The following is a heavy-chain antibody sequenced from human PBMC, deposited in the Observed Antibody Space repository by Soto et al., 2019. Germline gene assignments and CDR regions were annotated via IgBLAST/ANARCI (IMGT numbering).Heavy chain of an antibody. J-gene: IGHJ6*02. CDR2: IYPGDSDT. D-gene: IGHD3-9*01. Sequence: PGESLKISCKGSGYSFTSYWIGWVRQMPGEGLEWMGIIYPGDSDTRYSPSFQGQVTISADKSISTAYLQWSSLKASDTAMYYCARHVHYDILTGYSTYYYYGMDVWGQGTTVTVSS. CDR3: ARHVHYDILTGYSTYYYYGMDV. CDR1: GYSFTSYW. V-gene: IGHV5-51*01.